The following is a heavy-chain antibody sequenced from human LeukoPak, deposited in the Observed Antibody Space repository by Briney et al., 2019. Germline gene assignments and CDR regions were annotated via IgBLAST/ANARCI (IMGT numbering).Heavy chain of an antibody. V-gene: IGHV3-20*04. D-gene: IGHD5/OR15-5a*01. Sequence: GGSLRLSCAASGFTFDDYGMSWVRQAPGKGLEWVSGINWNGGSTGYADSVKGRFTISRDNAKNSLYLQMNSLRAEDTAVYYCARDQRSTRVYYYYYMDVWGKGTTVTVSS. J-gene: IGHJ6*03. CDR1: GFTFDDYG. CDR2: INWNGGST. CDR3: ARDQRSTRVYYYYYMDV.